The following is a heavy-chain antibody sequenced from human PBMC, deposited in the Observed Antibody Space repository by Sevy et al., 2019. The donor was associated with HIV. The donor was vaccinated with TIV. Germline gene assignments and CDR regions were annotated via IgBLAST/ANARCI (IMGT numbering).Heavy chain of an antibody. CDR1: GFTVSSNY. V-gene: IGHV3-53*01. CDR2: IYSGGST. D-gene: IGHD4-17*01. CDR3: ARGLGLDYGGNWNALDL. J-gene: IGHJ3*01. Sequence: GGSLRLSCAASGFTVSSNYMSWVRQAPGKGLEWVSVIYSGGSTYYADSVKGRFTISKDNSKNTLYLQMNSLRAEDTALQYGARGLGLDYGGNWNALDLWGQGTMVTVSS.